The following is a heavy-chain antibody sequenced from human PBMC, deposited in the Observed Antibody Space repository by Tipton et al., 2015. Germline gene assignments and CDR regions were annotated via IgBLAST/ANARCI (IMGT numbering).Heavy chain of an antibody. CDR2: IDHTGST. J-gene: IGHJ3*02. CDR1: GGSFSNYF. D-gene: IGHD3-22*01. Sequence: TLSLTCAVYGGSFSNYFWTWIRQPPGKGLEWIGEIDHTGSTNYNPSLTSRGTISIDTSKNQFSLKLSSVTAADTAVYYCARGTKWLLLLKAFDIWGQGTMVTVSS. CDR3: ARGTKWLLLLKAFDI. V-gene: IGHV4-34*01.